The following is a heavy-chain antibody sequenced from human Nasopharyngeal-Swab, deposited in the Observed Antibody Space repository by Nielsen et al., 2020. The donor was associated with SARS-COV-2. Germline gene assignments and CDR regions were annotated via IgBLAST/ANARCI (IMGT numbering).Heavy chain of an antibody. CDR2: IWYDGSNK. CDR1: GFTFSNYG. CDR3: AAAPSGDYGGY. D-gene: IGHD4-23*01. Sequence: GESLKISCAASGFTFSNYGMHWVRQAPGKGLEWVAVIWYDGSNKYYADSVKGRFTISRDNSKNTVYLQMSSLRGEDTAVYYCAAAPSGDYGGYWGQGTLVTASS. V-gene: IGHV3-33*01. J-gene: IGHJ4*02.